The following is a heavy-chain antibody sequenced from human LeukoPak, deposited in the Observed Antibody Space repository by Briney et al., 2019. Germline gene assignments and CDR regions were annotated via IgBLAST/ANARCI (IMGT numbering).Heavy chain of an antibody. D-gene: IGHD5-24*01. Sequence: GGSLRLSCAASGFTVSTNCMTWVRQAPGKGLEWVSTIYSGGTTYYADSVMGRFTISRHNSRNTLYLQMNSLRAEDTAVYYCARESTPLRGAFDPWGPGTLVTVSS. CDR3: ARESTPLRGAFDP. V-gene: IGHV3-53*04. J-gene: IGHJ5*02. CDR2: IYSGGTT. CDR1: GFTVSTNC.